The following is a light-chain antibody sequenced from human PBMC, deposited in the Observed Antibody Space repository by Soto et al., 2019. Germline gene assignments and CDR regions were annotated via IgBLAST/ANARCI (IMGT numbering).Light chain of an antibody. CDR1: QSLLHSHGYTY. CDR2: MGS. J-gene: IGKJ4*01. V-gene: IGKV2-28*01. Sequence: DIVMTQSPVSLPVTPGEPASISCRSSQSLLHSHGYTYLDWYLQKPGQSPQLLIYMGSTRASGVPDRFSGCGSDTDFTLKISRVEAEDVGVYYCMQALQIPLTFGGGTKVEIK. CDR3: MQALQIPLT.